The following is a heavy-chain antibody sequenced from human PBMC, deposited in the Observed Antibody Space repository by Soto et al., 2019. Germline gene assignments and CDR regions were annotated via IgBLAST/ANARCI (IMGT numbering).Heavy chain of an antibody. Sequence: QVQLVESGGGVVQPGRSLRLSCAASGFTFSSYGMHWVRQAPGKGLEWVAVIWYDGSNKYYADSVKGRFTISRDTSKNTLCLLMNSLRAEDTAVYYCARDTTRTMVRIYYGMDVWGQGTTVTVSS. J-gene: IGHJ6*02. D-gene: IGHD3-10*01. V-gene: IGHV3-33*01. CDR3: ARDTTRTMVRIYYGMDV. CDR2: IWYDGSNK. CDR1: GFTFSSYG.